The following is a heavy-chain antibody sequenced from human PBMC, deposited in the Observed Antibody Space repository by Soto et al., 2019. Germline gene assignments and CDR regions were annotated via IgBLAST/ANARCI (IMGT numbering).Heavy chain of an antibody. Sequence: EVQLVESGGGLVQPGESLKLSCAFSGFTFSGSARHWVRQASGKGLEWVGRIRSKANNYATAYAASVKGRFTISRDDSKNTAYLQMNSLKSEDTAVYYCTRGYGDYVRDYWGQGTLVTVSS. CDR2: IRSKANNYAT. V-gene: IGHV3-73*01. D-gene: IGHD4-17*01. CDR1: GFTFSGSA. J-gene: IGHJ4*02. CDR3: TRGYGDYVRDY.